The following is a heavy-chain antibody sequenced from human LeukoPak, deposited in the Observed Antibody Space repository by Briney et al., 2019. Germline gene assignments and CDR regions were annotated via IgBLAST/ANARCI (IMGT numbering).Heavy chain of an antibody. CDR2: ISSSSSYI. D-gene: IGHD4-17*01. J-gene: IGHJ4*02. CDR1: GFTFSSYS. CDR3: ARDPKGPDDYVPDY. Sequence: EGSLRLSCAASGFTFSSYSTNWVRQAPGKGLEWISSISSSSSYIYYADSVKGRFTIARDNAKNSLYLQMNSLRAEVTAVYYCARDPKGPDDYVPDYWGQGTLVTVSS. V-gene: IGHV3-21*01.